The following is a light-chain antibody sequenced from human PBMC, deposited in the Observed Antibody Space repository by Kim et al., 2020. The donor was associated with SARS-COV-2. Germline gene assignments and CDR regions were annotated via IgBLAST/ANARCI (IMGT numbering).Light chain of an antibody. Sequence: LSPGERAPLSCRVSQSVGTFLAWYQQKSGQAPRLLIYDASNRATGIPARFSGSGSGTDFTLTISSLEPEDFAVYYCEQRRSWPLTFGGGTKVDIK. J-gene: IGKJ4*01. V-gene: IGKV3-11*01. CDR2: DAS. CDR3: EQRRSWPLT. CDR1: QSVGTF.